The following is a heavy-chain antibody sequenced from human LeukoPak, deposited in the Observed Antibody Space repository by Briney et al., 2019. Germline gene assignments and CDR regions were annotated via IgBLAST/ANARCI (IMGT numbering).Heavy chain of an antibody. CDR2: INHSGST. CDR3: ARDSNYYGMDV. V-gene: IGHV4-34*01. CDR1: GGSFSGYY. Sequence: SETLSLTCAVYGGSFSGYYWSWIRQPPGKGLEWIGEINHSGSTNYNPSLKSRVTISVDTSKNQFSLKLSSVTAADTAVYYCARDSNYYGMDVWGQGTTVTVSS. J-gene: IGHJ6*02.